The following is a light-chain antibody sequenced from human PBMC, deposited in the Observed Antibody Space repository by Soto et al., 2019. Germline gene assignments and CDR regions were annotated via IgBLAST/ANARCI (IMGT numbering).Light chain of an antibody. V-gene: IGKV3-11*01. CDR2: DTS. CDR3: QQRSNWPPIT. CDR1: QHVSLY. J-gene: IGKJ5*01. Sequence: EIVLTQSPTTLSLSPGERAILSCRGSQHVSLYLAWYQQKPGQAPSLVMYDTSRRATGTPGRFSGSGSGTDFTLTISSVEPEDFAVYYCQQRSNWPPITFGQGTRLEIK.